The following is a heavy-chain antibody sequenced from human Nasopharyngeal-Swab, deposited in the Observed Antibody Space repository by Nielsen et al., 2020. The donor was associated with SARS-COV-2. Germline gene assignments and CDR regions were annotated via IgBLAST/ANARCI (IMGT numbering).Heavy chain of an antibody. CDR2: IYPNDSDT. J-gene: IGHJ4*01. D-gene: IGHD3-22*01. Sequence: GESLKISCKGSGYSFTSYWIGWVRKMPGKGLEWMGIIYPNDSDTKYSPSFQGQVTISADKSISTAYLQWSSLKASDTAIYYCARPQGFYDSGTYYFHFDYWGHGTLVTVSS. V-gene: IGHV5-51*01. CDR1: GYSFTSYW. CDR3: ARPQGFYDSGTYYFHFDY.